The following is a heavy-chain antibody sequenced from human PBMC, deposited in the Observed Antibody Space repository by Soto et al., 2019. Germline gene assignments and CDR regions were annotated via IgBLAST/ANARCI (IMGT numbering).Heavy chain of an antibody. CDR3: AKDSWYFDL. D-gene: IGHD6-13*01. CDR2: IDTSGHST. V-gene: IGHV3-74*01. J-gene: IGHJ4*02. Sequence: LILSCEASGFVFTNFWIHWVRHVPGKGLVWVARIDTSGHSTNYAESVKGRFTISRDNAKNTVSLQMNSLRVEDTGVYYCAKDSWYFDLWSQGSQVTAPQ. CDR1: GFVFTNFW.